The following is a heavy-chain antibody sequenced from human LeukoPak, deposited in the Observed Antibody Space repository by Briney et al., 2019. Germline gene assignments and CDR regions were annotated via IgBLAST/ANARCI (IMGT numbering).Heavy chain of an antibody. CDR2: INPSGGST. CDR3: ARESHGSANYYGSGSYYNFAY. CDR1: GYTFTSYC. Sequence: GASVKVSCKASGYTFTSYCMHWVRQAPGQGLEWMGIINPSGGSTSYAQKFQGRVTMTRDTSTSTVYMELSSLRSEDTAVYYCARESHGSANYYGSGSYYNFAYWSQGTLVTVSS. V-gene: IGHV1-46*01. J-gene: IGHJ4*02. D-gene: IGHD3-10*01.